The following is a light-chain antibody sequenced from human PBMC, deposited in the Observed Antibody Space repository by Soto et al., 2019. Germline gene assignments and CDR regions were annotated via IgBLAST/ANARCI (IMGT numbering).Light chain of an antibody. CDR2: AAS. V-gene: IGKV1D-12*01. J-gene: IGKJ5*01. CDR3: QQTNTFPST. CDR1: QGIGSW. Sequence: DIQMTQSPSSVSASVGDRVTITCRASQGIGSWLAWYQHKPGKAPKLLIYAASNLQGGVPSRFSGSGSGTAFALTINSLQPEDFATYYCQQTNTFPSTFGQGTRLEIK.